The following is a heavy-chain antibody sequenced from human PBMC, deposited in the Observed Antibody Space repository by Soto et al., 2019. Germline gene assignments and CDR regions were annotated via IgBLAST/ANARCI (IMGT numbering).Heavy chain of an antibody. Sequence: PGGSLRLSCAASGFTFSSYAMSWVRQAPGKGLEWVSAISGSGGSTYYADSVEGRFTISRDNSKNTLYLQMNSLRAEDTAVYYCAKSEGVRGYSYGYYFDYWGQGTLVTVSS. CDR1: GFTFSSYA. CDR3: AKSEGVRGYSYGYYFDY. CDR2: ISGSGGST. V-gene: IGHV3-23*01. D-gene: IGHD5-18*01. J-gene: IGHJ4*02.